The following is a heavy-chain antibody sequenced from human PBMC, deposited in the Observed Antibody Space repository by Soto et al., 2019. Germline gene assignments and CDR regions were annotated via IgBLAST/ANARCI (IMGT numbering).Heavy chain of an antibody. CDR3: ATSPTTVTTVGRFDP. CDR2: INPSGGRT. Sequence: GASVKVSCKASGYTFTSYYMHWVRQAPGQGLEWMGIINPSGGRTSYAQKFQGRVTMTRDTSTDTAYMELSSLGSEDTAVYYCATSPTTVTTVGRFDPWGQGTLVPVSS. J-gene: IGHJ5*02. D-gene: IGHD4-17*01. V-gene: IGHV1-46*01. CDR1: GYTFTSYY.